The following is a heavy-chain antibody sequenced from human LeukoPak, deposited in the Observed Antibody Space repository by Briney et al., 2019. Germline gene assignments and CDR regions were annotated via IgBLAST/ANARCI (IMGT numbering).Heavy chain of an antibody. CDR1: GFPFSSYW. V-gene: IGHV3-7*03. D-gene: IGHD6-19*01. CDR3: AKCVTGWPNWFDP. J-gene: IGHJ5*02. Sequence: GGSLRLSCVASGFPFSSYWMTWVRQAPGKGLEWVANIKQDGSKKSYVDSVKGRFTISRDNAKNSLYLQMISLRAEDTALYYCAKCVTGWPNWFDPWGQGTLVTVSS. CDR2: IKQDGSKK.